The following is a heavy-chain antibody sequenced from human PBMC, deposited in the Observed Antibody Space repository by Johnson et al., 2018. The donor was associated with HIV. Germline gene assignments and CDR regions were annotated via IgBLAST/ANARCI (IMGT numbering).Heavy chain of an antibody. J-gene: IGHJ3*02. Sequence: QVQLVESGGGVVQPGRSLRLSCAASGFTFTSYAMHWVRQAPGKGLEWVAVISTDGNNKYYADSVKGRFTISRDNSKNTLYLQMNSLRPEDTAVYYCARDRAIVVAYDAFDIWGQGTMVTVSS. D-gene: IGHD3-22*01. CDR3: ARDRAIVVAYDAFDI. CDR2: ISTDGNNK. V-gene: IGHV3-30*04. CDR1: GFTFTSYA.